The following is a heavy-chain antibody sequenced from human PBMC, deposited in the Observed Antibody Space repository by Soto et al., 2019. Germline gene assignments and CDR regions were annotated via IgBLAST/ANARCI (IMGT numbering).Heavy chain of an antibody. D-gene: IGHD3-22*01. Sequence: SVKVSCKASGGTFSSYAISWVRQAPGQGLEWMGGIIPIFGTANYAQKFQGRVTITADESTSTAYMELSSLRSEDTAVYYCARGPPVGGYCSFFDYWGQGTLVTVSS. J-gene: IGHJ4*02. CDR3: ARGPPVGGYCSFFDY. CDR2: IIPIFGTA. V-gene: IGHV1-69*13. CDR1: GGTFSSYA.